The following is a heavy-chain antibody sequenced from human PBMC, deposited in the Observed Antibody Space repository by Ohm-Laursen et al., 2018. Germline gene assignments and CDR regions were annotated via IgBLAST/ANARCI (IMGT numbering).Heavy chain of an antibody. CDR1: GGSFSGYY. CDR3: ATSNNWYYFDY. Sequence: SETLSLTCAVYGGSFSGYYWSWIRQPPGKGLEWIGENNHSGSTNYNPSLKSRVTIAVATSKNQFSLKLSSVTAADTSVYYCATSNNWYYFDYWGQGTLVTVSS. J-gene: IGHJ4*02. D-gene: IGHD6-13*01. V-gene: IGHV4-34*01. CDR2: NNHSGST.